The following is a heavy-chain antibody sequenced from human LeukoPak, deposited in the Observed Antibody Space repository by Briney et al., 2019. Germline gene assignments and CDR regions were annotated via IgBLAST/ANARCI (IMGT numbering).Heavy chain of an antibody. J-gene: IGHJ4*02. CDR2: ISGSGGST. V-gene: IGHV3-23*01. Sequence: GGSLRLSCAASGFTFSSYAMSWVRQAPGKGLEWVSAISGSGGSTYYADSVKGRFTISRDSSKNTLYLQMNSLRAEDTAVYYCAKSGGYSYGSDYWGQGTLVTVSS. CDR3: AKSGGYSYGSDY. CDR1: GFTFSSYA. D-gene: IGHD5-18*01.